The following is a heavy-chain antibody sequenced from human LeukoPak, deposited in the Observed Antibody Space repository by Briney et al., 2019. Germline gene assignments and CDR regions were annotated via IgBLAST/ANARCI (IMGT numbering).Heavy chain of an antibody. CDR1: GFTLSSYW. D-gene: IGHD6-13*01. Sequence: GGSLRLSCAASGFTLSSYWMSWVRQAPGKGLEWVANIKYDGSERDYVDSVKGRFTISRDNAKNSLYLQMNSLRAEDTAVYYCARDIAPAGLFFDYWGQGTLVTVSS. CDR3: ARDIAPAGLFFDY. J-gene: IGHJ4*02. CDR2: IKYDGSER. V-gene: IGHV3-7*01.